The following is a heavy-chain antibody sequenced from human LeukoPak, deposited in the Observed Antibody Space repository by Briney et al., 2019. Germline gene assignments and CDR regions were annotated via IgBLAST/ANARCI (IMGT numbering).Heavy chain of an antibody. CDR1: RFTFSNYG. CDR2: ISYDGNNK. CDR3: ARDRRGEYQLLDYYYYYGMDV. D-gene: IGHD2-2*01. V-gene: IGHV3-30*03. Sequence: PGGSLRLSCAASRFTFSNYGMHWVRQAPGKGLEWVAVISYDGNNKYYADSVKGRFTISRDNSKNTLYLQMNSLRSEDTAVYYCARDRRGEYQLLDYYYYYGMDVWGQGTTVTVSS. J-gene: IGHJ6*02.